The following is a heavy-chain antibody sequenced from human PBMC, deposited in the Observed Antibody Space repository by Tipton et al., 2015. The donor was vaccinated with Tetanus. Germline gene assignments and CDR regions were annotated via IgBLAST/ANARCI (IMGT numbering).Heavy chain of an antibody. D-gene: IGHD2/OR15-2a*01. J-gene: IGHJ4*02. Sequence: SLRLSCVASGFTFRSYWMSWVRQAPGKGLEWVANIKEDGSEMYYADSVKGRFTISRDNARNSLSVHMNSLTAEDTAVYYCARLRVYCSTACYSREDYWGQGTLVIVSS. V-gene: IGHV3-7*01. CDR3: ARLRVYCSTACYSREDY. CDR1: GFTFRSYW. CDR2: IKEDGSEM.